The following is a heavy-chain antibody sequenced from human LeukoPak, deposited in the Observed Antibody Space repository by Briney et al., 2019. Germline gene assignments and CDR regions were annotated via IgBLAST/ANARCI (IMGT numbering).Heavy chain of an antibody. J-gene: IGHJ4*02. V-gene: IGHV4-34*01. CDR2: INHSGST. D-gene: IGHD3-10*02. Sequence: SETLSLTCAVYGGSFSGYYWSWIRQPPGKGLEWIGEINHSGSTNYNPSLKSRVTISVDTSKNQFSLKLSSVTAADTAVYYCARAADYVPDYWGQGTLVTVSS. CDR3: ARAADYVPDY. CDR1: GGSFSGYY.